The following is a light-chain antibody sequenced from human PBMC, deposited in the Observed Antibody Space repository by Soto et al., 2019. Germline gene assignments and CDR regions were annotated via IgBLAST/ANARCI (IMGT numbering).Light chain of an antibody. Sequence: EIVLTQSPGTLSLSPGERATLSCRASQSVSSSYLAWYQQKPGQAPRLLMYGASSRATDIQDRFSGSRSGTDFTLTINRLEPEDFAVYYCQQYGNSPTFGQGTRLEIK. CDR2: GAS. V-gene: IGKV3-20*01. J-gene: IGKJ5*01. CDR1: QSVSSSY. CDR3: QQYGNSPT.